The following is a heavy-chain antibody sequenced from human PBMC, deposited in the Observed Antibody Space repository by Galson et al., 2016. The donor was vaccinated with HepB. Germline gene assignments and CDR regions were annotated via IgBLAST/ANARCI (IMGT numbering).Heavy chain of an antibody. V-gene: IGHV4-4*07. J-gene: IGHJ4*02. CDR1: GGSISNYY. D-gene: IGHD3-9*01. Sequence: ETLSLTCTVSGGSISNYYWSWVRQPAGKGLEWIGRIYTSGSTNYNPSLKSRVSMSVDMSKNQFSLKLSSVTAADTAMYYCTRTGILTGYYDSRRVNYFDYWGQGTLVTVSS. CDR2: IYTSGST. CDR3: TRTGILTGYYDSRRVNYFDY.